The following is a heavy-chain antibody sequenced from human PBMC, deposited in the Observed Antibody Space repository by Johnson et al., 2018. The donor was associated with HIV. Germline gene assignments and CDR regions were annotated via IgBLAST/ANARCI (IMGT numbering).Heavy chain of an antibody. D-gene: IGHD6-13*01. CDR3: ARTERCSRSWATEQHAFEI. V-gene: IGHV3-15*01. J-gene: IGHJ3*02. Sequence: EQLVESGGGLVKPGGSLRLSCAASGFTFSDAWMSWVRQAPGKGLEWVGRIKSKTDGGTTDYAAPVKGRFTISRDDSKNTLYLQMNSLRAEDTAVYYCARTERCSRSWATEQHAFEICGQGTMVTVSS. CDR2: IKSKTDGGTT. CDR1: GFTFSDAW.